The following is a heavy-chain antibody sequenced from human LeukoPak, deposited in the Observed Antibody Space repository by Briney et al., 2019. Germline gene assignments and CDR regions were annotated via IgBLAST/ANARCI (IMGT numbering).Heavy chain of an antibody. D-gene: IGHD1-26*01. V-gene: IGHV4-59*08. CDR3: ASGPWELDY. J-gene: IGHJ4*02. CDR1: AGSISTYD. CDR2: IDKTWST. Sequence: SETLSLTCTVSAGSISTYDWAWIRQPPGKGLEWVGYIDKTWSTYYNPSLQSRVTISVDRSKSHLSLTLNSVTAADTAVYYCASGPWELDYWGQGILVTVSS.